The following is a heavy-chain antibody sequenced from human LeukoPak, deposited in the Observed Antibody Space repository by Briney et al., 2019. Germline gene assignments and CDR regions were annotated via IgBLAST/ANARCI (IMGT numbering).Heavy chain of an antibody. Sequence: ASVKVSCKASGYTFTSNYIHWVRQAPGQGLEWMGMIYPRDGSTSYAQKFQGRGTVTRDTATSTVHMGLSGLRSEPTAAHYCARDQEGFDYWGPGTLVPAS. J-gene: IGHJ4*02. CDR3: ARDQEGFDY. V-gene: IGHV1-46*01. CDR1: GYTFTSNY. CDR2: IYPRDGST.